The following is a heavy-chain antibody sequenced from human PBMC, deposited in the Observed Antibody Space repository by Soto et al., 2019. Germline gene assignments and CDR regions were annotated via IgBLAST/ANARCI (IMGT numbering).Heavy chain of an antibody. J-gene: IGHJ4*02. CDR1: GFTFSSYG. V-gene: IGHV3-33*01. CDR3: ARGLNSGYDFSSYFDY. Sequence: QVQLVESGGGVVQPGRSLRLSCVASGFTFSSYGMHWVRQAPGKGLEWVAVIWYDGRNKYYADSVKGRFTISRDNSKNTMYLQMNSLRAEDTAVYYCARGLNSGYDFSSYFDYWGQGTLVTVSS. D-gene: IGHD5-12*01. CDR2: IWYDGRNK.